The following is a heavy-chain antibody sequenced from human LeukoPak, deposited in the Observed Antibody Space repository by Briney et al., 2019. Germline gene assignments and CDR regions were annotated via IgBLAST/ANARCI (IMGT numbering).Heavy chain of an antibody. Sequence: ASVKVSCKASGYSFTVYYMHWVRQAPGQGLEWMGWINPNSGGTNYAQKFQGRVTMTRDTSISTAYMELSRLRSDDTAVYYCAREVGRYSDSGEWFDPWGQGTLVNVSS. J-gene: IGHJ5*02. D-gene: IGHD3-10*01. CDR1: GYSFTVYY. V-gene: IGHV1-2*02. CDR2: INPNSGGT. CDR3: AREVGRYSDSGEWFDP.